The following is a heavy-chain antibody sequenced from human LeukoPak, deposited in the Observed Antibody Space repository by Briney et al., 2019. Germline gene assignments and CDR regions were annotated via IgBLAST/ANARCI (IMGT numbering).Heavy chain of an antibody. CDR3: ARGWPRPEGRYDFWSGYWADP. CDR1: GGSFSGYY. Sequence: PSETLSLTCAVYGGSFSGYYWSWIRQPPGKGLEWIGEINHSGSTNYNPSLKSRVTISVDTSKNQFSLKLSSVTAADTAVDYCARGWPRPEGRYDFWSGYWADPWGQGTLVTVSS. CDR2: INHSGST. V-gene: IGHV4-34*01. D-gene: IGHD3-3*01. J-gene: IGHJ5*02.